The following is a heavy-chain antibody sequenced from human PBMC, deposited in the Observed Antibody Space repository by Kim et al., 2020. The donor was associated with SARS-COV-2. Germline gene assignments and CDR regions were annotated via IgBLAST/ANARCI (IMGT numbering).Heavy chain of an antibody. CDR3: VRGGSLAWSGY. CDR1: GFTFSTYK. V-gene: IGHV3-23*01. CDR2: INSGGGRR. J-gene: IGHJ1*01. Sequence: GGSLRLSCVTSGFTFSTYKMGWVRQSPGKGLEWVADINSGGGRRFYGDSVKGRFALSRDNSKNTVYLDISSLRADDTAAYYCVRGGSLAWSGYWGHGTL. D-gene: IGHD3-3*01.